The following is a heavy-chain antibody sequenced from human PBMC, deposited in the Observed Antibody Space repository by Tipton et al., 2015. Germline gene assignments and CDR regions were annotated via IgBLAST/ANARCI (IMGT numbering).Heavy chain of an antibody. V-gene: IGHV4-34*01. J-gene: IGHJ4*02. CDR1: GGSFSGYY. CDR3: ARARGRHGGLFDS. D-gene: IGHD4-23*01. Sequence: TLSLTCAVYGGSFSGYYWSWIRQTPGEGLEWIGEINDSGSTNYNPSLKTRVTISGDTSKNQFSLKMSSVTASDTAVYYCARARGRHGGLFDSWGQGILVTVSS. CDR2: INDSGST.